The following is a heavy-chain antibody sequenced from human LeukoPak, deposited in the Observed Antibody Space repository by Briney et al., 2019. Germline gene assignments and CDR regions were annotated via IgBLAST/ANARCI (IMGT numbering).Heavy chain of an antibody. CDR3: ARGPDWFDR. V-gene: IGHV4-59*01. CDR1: GGFISSYY. CDR2: ICYSGST. Sequence: KPSETLSLTCAASGGFISSYYWSWSRQPPEKGLEGIGDICYSGSTNYNPSLTSRVTISVDTSKNQFSLKLSSVTAADTAVYYCARGPDWFDRWGQGTLVTVSS. J-gene: IGHJ5*02.